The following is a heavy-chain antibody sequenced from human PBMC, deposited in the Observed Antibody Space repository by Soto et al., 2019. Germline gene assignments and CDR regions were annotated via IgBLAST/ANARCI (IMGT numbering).Heavy chain of an antibody. Sequence: QVQLVQSGAEVKKPGASVKVSCKASGYTFTSYDINWVRQATGQGLEWMGWMNPNSGNTGYAQKFQGRVTMTRNTSISTAYMELSSLRSEATAVYYCARVPTTLYYYGSGTDWWVDYWGQGTLVTVSS. V-gene: IGHV1-8*01. CDR3: ARVPTTLYYYGSGTDWWVDY. CDR2: MNPNSGNT. J-gene: IGHJ4*02. CDR1: GYTFTSYD. D-gene: IGHD3-10*01.